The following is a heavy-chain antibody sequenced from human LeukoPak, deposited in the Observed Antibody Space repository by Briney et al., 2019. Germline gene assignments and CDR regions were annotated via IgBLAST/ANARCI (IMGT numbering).Heavy chain of an antibody. CDR2: IVVGSGNT. V-gene: IGHV1-58*02. J-gene: IGHJ3*02. CDR1: GFTFTSSA. CDR3: AAGRYYDSPGAFDI. Sequence: SVKVSCKASGFTFTSSAMQWVRQARGQRLEWIGWIVVGSGNTNYAQKFQERVTITRDMSTSTAYMELSSLRSEDTAVYYCAAGRYYDSPGAFDIWGQGTMVTVSS. D-gene: IGHD3-22*01.